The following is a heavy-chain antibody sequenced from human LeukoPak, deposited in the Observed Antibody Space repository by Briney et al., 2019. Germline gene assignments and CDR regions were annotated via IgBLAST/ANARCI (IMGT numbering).Heavy chain of an antibody. CDR3: ARGVGPYGGSPGGD. V-gene: IGHV3-74*01. CDR2: IKTDGSES. Sequence: TGGSLRLSCEASGFIFSNFWMHWVRQAPGKGLVWASRIKTDGSESSYADSVKGRFTISRDNAKNTLSLQMDSLREDDTAVYFCARGVGPYGGSPGGDWGLGTLVTVPS. D-gene: IGHD1-26*01. CDR1: GFIFSNFW. J-gene: IGHJ4*02.